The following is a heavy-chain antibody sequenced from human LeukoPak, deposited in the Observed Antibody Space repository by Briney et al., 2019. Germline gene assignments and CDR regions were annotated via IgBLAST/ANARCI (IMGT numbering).Heavy chain of an antibody. CDR3: ARSTTGGRELLRSRALDY. V-gene: IGHV1-46*01. J-gene: IGHJ4*02. CDR1: GYTFTSYY. CDR2: INPSGGST. Sequence: ASVKVSCKASGYTFTSYYMHWVRQAPGQGLEWMGIINPSGGSTSYAQKFQGRVTMTRDTSTSTVYMELISLRSEDTAVYYCARSTTGGRELLRSRALDYWGQGTLVTVSS. D-gene: IGHD1-26*01.